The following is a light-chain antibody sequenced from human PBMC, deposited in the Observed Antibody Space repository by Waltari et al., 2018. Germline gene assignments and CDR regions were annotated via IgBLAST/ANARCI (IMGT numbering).Light chain of an antibody. CDR2: DVP. J-gene: IGLJ1*01. CDR3: CSYAGSYIYV. CDR1: SSDVGGYDY. Sequence: QSALTQPRSVSGSPGQSITIACAGTSSDVGGYDYVSWYQQYPGKAPNLTCYDVPTRPSGVPDRFSGSKSANTASLTISELQAEDEADYYCCSYAGSYIYVFGSGTKVTVL. V-gene: IGLV2-11*01.